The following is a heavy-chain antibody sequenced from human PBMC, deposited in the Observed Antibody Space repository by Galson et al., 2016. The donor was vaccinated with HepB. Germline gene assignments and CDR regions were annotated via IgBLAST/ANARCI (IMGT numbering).Heavy chain of an antibody. CDR1: GLTFSHFT. CDR2: ISSTSVDI. CDR3: ARDYDHCGADPM. Sequence: SLRLSCAGSGLTFSHFTMNWVRQPPGKGLEWVSSISSTSVDIHYADPLEGRFTISRDNAKSLLYLQLNSLRVEDTAVYYCARDYDHCGADPMGAQGTLVTVSS. D-gene: IGHD2-21*02. J-gene: IGHJ4*02. V-gene: IGHV3-21*01.